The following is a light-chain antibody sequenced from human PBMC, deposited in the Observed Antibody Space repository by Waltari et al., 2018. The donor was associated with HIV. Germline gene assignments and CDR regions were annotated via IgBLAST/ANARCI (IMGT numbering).Light chain of an antibody. V-gene: IGKV1-39*01. CDR1: QSIKTY. CDR2: AAT. J-gene: IGKJ1*01. CDR3: QHSRT. Sequence: DIQMTQSPSSVSASVGDRVTITCRASQSIKTYLNWYQQKPGKAPKLLIYAATSLQSGVPSRFSGSGSGTDFTLTISSLQPEDFTTYYCQHSRTFGQGTKVEIK.